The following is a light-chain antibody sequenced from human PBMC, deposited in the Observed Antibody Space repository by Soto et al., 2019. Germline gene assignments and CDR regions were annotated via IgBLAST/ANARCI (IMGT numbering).Light chain of an antibody. CDR3: QQYNSYSWT. CDR1: QSISNW. J-gene: IGKJ1*01. V-gene: IGKV1-5*03. CDR2: RAS. Sequence: DIQMTQSPSTLSASVGDRVTITCRASQSISNWLAWYQQKPGKAPKLLIYRASSLEGGVPSRFSGSGSGTEFTLTISSLQPDDFATYHCQQYNSYSWTFGQGTKVEIK.